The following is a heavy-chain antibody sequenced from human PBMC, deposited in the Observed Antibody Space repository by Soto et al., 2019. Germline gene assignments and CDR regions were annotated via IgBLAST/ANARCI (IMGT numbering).Heavy chain of an antibody. CDR3: ARDDDYGDNGLDD. D-gene: IGHD4-17*01. J-gene: IGHJ4*02. CDR1: GFTFGRHG. V-gene: IGHV3-33*01. Sequence: QVQLVESGGGVVQPGGSLRLSCAASGFTFGRHGMHWVRQAPGKGLEWVAVIGSDGRRASYADSVKGRFTISRDNGQDTRYLQMNSLRAEETAVAYCARDDDYGDNGLDDWGQGTLVTVSS. CDR2: IGSDGRRA.